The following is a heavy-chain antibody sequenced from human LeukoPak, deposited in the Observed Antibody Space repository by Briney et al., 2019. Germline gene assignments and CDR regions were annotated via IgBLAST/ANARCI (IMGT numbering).Heavy chain of an antibody. CDR3: AMSERMNDAFDI. V-gene: IGHV1-18*04. J-gene: IGHJ3*02. Sequence: VSVKVSCKASGYTFTSYGISWVRQAPGQGLEWMGWISAYNGNTNYAQKLQGRVTMTTDTSTSTAYMELRSLRSDDTAVYYCAMSERMNDAFDIWGQGTMVTVSS. D-gene: IGHD2-15*01. CDR2: ISAYNGNT. CDR1: GYTFTSYG.